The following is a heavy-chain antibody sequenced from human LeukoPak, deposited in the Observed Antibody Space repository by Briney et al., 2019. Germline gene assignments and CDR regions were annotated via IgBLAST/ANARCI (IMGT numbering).Heavy chain of an antibody. CDR3: ARVGAKAVADTHYYYYYMDV. CDR2: INWNGGST. CDR1: GFTFDDYA. V-gene: IGHV3-20*04. D-gene: IGHD6-19*01. J-gene: IGHJ6*03. Sequence: GGSLRLSCAASGFTFDDYAMSWARQATGKGLEWVSGINWNGGSTGYADSVKGRFTISRDNAKNSLYLQMNSLRAEDTALYYCARVGAKAVADTHYYYYYMDVWGDGTTVTVSS.